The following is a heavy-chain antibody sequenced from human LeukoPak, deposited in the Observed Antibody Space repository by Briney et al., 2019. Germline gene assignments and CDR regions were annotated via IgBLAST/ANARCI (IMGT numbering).Heavy chain of an antibody. D-gene: IGHD3-10*01. J-gene: IGHJ4*02. CDR1: GGSFSGYY. V-gene: IGHV4-34*01. CDR2: INHSGST. CDR3: ARAAPMVRGVPLDY. Sequence: PSETLSLTCAVYGGSFSGYYWSWIRQPPGKGLEWIGEINHSGSTNYNPSLKSRVTISVDTSKNQFSLKLSFVTAADTAVYYCARAAPMVRGVPLDYWGQGTLVTVSS.